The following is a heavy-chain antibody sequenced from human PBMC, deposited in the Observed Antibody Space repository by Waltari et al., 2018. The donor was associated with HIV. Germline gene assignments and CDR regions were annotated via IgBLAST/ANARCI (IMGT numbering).Heavy chain of an antibody. CDR2: VNHSGST. CDR1: SESFSGNY. V-gene: IGHV4-34*01. CDR3: ARMPILGYGSYTFDS. J-gene: IGHJ4*02. D-gene: IGHD6-13*01. Sequence: QVQLKQWGAGMLKPSETLSLTCSVYSESFSGNYWSWIRQPPGKGLEWIGEVNHSGSTNYTPSLKIRVTISVDTSKKQFSLRLTSVTAADTAIYYCARMPILGYGSYTFDSWGQGALVTVSS.